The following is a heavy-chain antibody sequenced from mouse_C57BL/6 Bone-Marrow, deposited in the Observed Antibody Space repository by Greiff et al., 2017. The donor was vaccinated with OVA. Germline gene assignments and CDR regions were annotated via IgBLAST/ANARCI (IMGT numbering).Heavy chain of an antibody. CDR2: ISDGGSYT. CDR3: ARDYYSSFYY. V-gene: IGHV5-4*01. Sequence: EVQVVESGGGLVKPGGSLKLSCAASGFTFSSYAMSWVRQTPEKRLEWVATISDGGSYTYYPDNVKGRFTISRDNAKNNLYLQMSHLKSEDTAMYYCARDYYSSFYYWGQGTTLTVSA. J-gene: IGHJ2*01. D-gene: IGHD2-12*01. CDR1: GFTFSSYA.